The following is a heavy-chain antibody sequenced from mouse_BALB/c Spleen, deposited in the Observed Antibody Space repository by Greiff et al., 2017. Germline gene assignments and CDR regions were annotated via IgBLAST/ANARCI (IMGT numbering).Heavy chain of an antibody. Sequence: EVQLKQSGPGLVKPSQSLSLTCSVTGYSITSGYYWNWIRQFPGNKLEWMGYISYDGSNNYNPSLKNRISITRDTSKNQFFLKLNSVTTEDTATYYCARGGLRPDYWGQGTTLTVSS. J-gene: IGHJ2*01. V-gene: IGHV3-6*02. CDR3: ARGGLRPDY. CDR2: ISYDGSN. D-gene: IGHD2-2*01. CDR1: GYSITSGYY.